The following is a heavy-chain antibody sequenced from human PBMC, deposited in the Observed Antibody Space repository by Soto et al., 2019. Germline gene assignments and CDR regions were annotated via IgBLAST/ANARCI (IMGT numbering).Heavy chain of an antibody. Sequence: GGSLRLSCAASGFTFSSYSMSWVRQAPGKGLEWVSAISGSGGSTYYADSVKGRFTISRDNSKNTLYLQMNSLRADDTAVYYCATSGVAATNWFDPWGQGTLVTVSS. J-gene: IGHJ5*02. CDR3: ATSGVAATNWFDP. CDR2: ISGSGGST. D-gene: IGHD2-15*01. V-gene: IGHV3-23*01. CDR1: GFTFSSYS.